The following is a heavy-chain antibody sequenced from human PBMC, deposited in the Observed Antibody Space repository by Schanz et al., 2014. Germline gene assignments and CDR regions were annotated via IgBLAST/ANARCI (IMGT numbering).Heavy chain of an antibody. CDR2: FDVEDGET. D-gene: IGHD3-10*01. Sequence: QVQLVQSGAEVKKPGVSVKVSCKASGYTFTTYYIHWVRQAPGKGLEWLGGFDVEDGETIYAQKFQGRVTMTEDTSTETAYMELSGLRSGDTAVYYCATNSPFRMVRGSNAFDAWGQGTMVTGSS. V-gene: IGHV1-24*01. CDR1: GYTFTTYY. J-gene: IGHJ3*01. CDR3: ATNSPFRMVRGSNAFDA.